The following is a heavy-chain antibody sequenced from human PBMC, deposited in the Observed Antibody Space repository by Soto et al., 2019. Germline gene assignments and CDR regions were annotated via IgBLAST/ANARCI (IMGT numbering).Heavy chain of an antibody. CDR2: IYYSGST. CDR3: ARGYSSGWYSFEWTMPRRFYGMDV. CDR1: GGSISSGGYY. V-gene: IGHV4-31*03. J-gene: IGHJ6*02. Sequence: QVQLQESGPGLVKPSQTLSLTCTVSGGSISSGGYYWSWIRQHPGKGLEWIGYIYYSGSTYYNPSLKSRVTISVDTSKNQCSLKLSSVTAADTAVYYCARGYSSGWYSFEWTMPRRFYGMDVWGQGTTVTVSS. D-gene: IGHD6-19*01.